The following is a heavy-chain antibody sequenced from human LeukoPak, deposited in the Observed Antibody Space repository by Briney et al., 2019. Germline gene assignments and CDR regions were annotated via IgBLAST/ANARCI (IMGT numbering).Heavy chain of an antibody. V-gene: IGHV3-30*02. D-gene: IGHD3-22*01. CDR3: VRDYYDTSGYYRGSY. J-gene: IGHJ4*02. CDR2: IRYDGSNK. Sequence: GGSLRLSCAASGFTFSSYGMHWVRQAPGKGLEWVAFIRYDGSNKYYADSVKGRFTISRDNSKNTLYLQMNSLRAEDTAVYYCVRDYYDTSGYYRGSYWGQGTLVTVSS. CDR1: GFTFSSYG.